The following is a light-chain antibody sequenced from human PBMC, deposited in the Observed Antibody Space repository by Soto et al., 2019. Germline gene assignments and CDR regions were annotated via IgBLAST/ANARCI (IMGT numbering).Light chain of an antibody. CDR2: AAS. CDR3: QQLNSYPPYT. J-gene: IGKJ2*01. Sequence: DIQLTQSPSFLSASVGDRVTITCRASQGISSYLAWYQQKPGKAPKVLIYAASTLQSVVQSRFSGSGSGTEFTLTISSLQPEDFATYYCQQLNSYPPYTFGQGTKLEIK. CDR1: QGISSY. V-gene: IGKV1-9*01.